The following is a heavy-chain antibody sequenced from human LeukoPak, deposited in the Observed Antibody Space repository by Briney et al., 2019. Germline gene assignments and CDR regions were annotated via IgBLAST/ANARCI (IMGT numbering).Heavy chain of an antibody. Sequence: ASVKVSCKASGYTFTSYYMHWVRQAPGQGVEGMGIINPSGGSTSYAQKFQGRVTMTRDTSTSTVYMELSSLRSEDTAVYYCARDRQFGVVKGNWFDPWAREPWSPSPQ. CDR3: ARDRQFGVVKGNWFDP. CDR1: GYTFTSYY. D-gene: IGHD3-3*01. CDR2: INPSGGST. V-gene: IGHV1-46*01. J-gene: IGHJ5*02.